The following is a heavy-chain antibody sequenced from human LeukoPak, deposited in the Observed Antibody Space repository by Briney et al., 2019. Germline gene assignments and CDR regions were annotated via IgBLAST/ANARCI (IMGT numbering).Heavy chain of an antibody. D-gene: IGHD3-3*01. Sequence: GGSLRLSCAASGFTFNSYSLNWVRQAPGKGLEWVSTISSSSTYTYYADSVKGRFTISRDTAKSSLFLQMDSLRAEDTAVYYCTRDGIFGVVGYYYYMDVWGKGTTVTVSS. V-gene: IGHV3-21*01. J-gene: IGHJ6*03. CDR1: GFTFNSYS. CDR2: ISSSSTYT. CDR3: TRDGIFGVVGYYYYMDV.